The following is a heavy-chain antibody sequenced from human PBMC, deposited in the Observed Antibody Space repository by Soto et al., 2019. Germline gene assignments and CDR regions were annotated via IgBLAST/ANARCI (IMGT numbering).Heavy chain of an antibody. V-gene: IGHV3-23*01. Sequence: GGSLRLSCAASGFTFDSYAMNWVRQAPGKGLEWVSTISGSGDYTYYADSVKGRFTISRDNSKNMMYLQMHSPGADDTAVYYCAKNRGLQYYFDYWGQGTLVTVSS. J-gene: IGHJ4*02. CDR1: GFTFDSYA. CDR2: ISGSGDYT. CDR3: AKNRGLQYYFDY.